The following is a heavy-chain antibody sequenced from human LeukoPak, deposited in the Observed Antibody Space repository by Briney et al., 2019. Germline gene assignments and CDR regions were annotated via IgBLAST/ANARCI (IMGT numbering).Heavy chain of an antibody. CDR2: ISYDGSSK. CDR3: AKGAAAAGFYYFDH. D-gene: IGHD6-13*01. Sequence: GRSLRLSCAASGFTFSSYGMHWVRQAPGKGLEWVAVISYDGSSKYYADSVKGRFTISRDNSKNTLYVQMNSLRAEDTAVYYCAKGAAAAGFYYFDHWGQGTLVTVSS. J-gene: IGHJ4*02. CDR1: GFTFSSYG. V-gene: IGHV3-30*18.